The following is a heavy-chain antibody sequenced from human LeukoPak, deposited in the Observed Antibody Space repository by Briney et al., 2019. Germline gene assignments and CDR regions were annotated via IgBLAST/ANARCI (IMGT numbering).Heavy chain of an antibody. CDR2: IFDSGAPS. CDR1: RISFRHHA. CDR3: ARPFDY. Sequence: GGSLRPSCVASRISFRHHAMNWVRQAPGKGLEWVSSIFDSGAPSYYADSVKGRFTISRHNSKNTLYLQMNSLRAEDTAVYYCARPFDYWGQGTLVTVSS. V-gene: IGHV3-23*01. J-gene: IGHJ4*02.